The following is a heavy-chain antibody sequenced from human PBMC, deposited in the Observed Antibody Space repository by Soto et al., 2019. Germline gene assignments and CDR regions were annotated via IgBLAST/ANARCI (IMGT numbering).Heavy chain of an antibody. V-gene: IGHV3-30-3*01. D-gene: IGHD5-18*01. CDR1: GFTFSNSP. Sequence: PGGSLRLSCVASGFTFSNSPIHWVRQAPGKGLEWVSVMSYDGNRQHYADSVKGRFTISRDSSKNTLYLQMNSVRVEDTAMYYCAREEYSTHYFDFWGQGTLVTVSS. J-gene: IGHJ4*02. CDR2: MSYDGNRQ. CDR3: AREEYSTHYFDF.